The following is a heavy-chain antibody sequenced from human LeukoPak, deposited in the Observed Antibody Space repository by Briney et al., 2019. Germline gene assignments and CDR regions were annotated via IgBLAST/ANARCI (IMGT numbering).Heavy chain of an antibody. J-gene: IGHJ4*02. Sequence: ASVKVSCKASGYTSTSYDINWVRQATGQGLEWMGWMNPNSGNTGYAQKFQGRVTITRNTSISTAYMELSSLRSEDTAVYYCARVNYDYVWGSYRPFDYWGQGTLVTVSS. CDR2: MNPNSGNT. CDR1: GYTSTSYD. V-gene: IGHV1-8*03. D-gene: IGHD3-16*02. CDR3: ARVNYDYVWGSYRPFDY.